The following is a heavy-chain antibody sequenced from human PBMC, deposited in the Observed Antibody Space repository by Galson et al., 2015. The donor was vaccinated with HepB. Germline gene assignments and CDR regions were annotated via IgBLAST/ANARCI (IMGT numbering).Heavy chain of an antibody. D-gene: IGHD3-10*01. Sequence: SVKVSCKVSGYTLTELSMHWVRQAPGKGLEWMGGFDPEDGETIYAQKFQGRVTMTEDTSTDTAYMELSSLRSEDTAVYYCATHRYGFGELFAFDIWGQGTMVTVSS. CDR2: FDPEDGET. CDR1: GYTLTELS. CDR3: ATHRYGFGELFAFDI. V-gene: IGHV1-24*01. J-gene: IGHJ3*02.